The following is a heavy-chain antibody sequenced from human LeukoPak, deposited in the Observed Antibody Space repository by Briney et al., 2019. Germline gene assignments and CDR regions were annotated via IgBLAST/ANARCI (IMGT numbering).Heavy chain of an antibody. D-gene: IGHD2-2*01. CDR1: GYTFTSYY. Sequence: GASVKVSCKASGYTFTSYYMHWVRQAPGQGLEGMGIINPSGGSTSYAQKFQGRVTMTRDTSTSTVYMELSSLRSEDTAVYYCARGGDIVVVPAASRFDYWGQGTLVTVSS. J-gene: IGHJ4*02. CDR3: ARGGDIVVVPAASRFDY. CDR2: INPSGGST. V-gene: IGHV1-46*01.